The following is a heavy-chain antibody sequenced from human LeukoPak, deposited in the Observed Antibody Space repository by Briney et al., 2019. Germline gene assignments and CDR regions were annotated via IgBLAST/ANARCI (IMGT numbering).Heavy chain of an antibody. J-gene: IGHJ4*02. Sequence: GGSLRLSCAASGFAFGSYSMNWVRQAPGKGLEWVSYISSSSSTIYYADSVKGRFTISRDNAKNSLYLQMNSLRAEDTAVYYCARDKWELLRGGKYYFDYWGQGTLVTVSS. CDR3: ARDKWELLRGGKYYFDY. D-gene: IGHD1-26*01. V-gene: IGHV3-48*01. CDR1: GFAFGSYS. CDR2: ISSSSSTI.